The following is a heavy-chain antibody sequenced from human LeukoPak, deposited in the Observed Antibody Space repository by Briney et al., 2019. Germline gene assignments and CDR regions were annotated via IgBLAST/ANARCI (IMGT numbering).Heavy chain of an antibody. V-gene: IGHV4-39*07. Sequence: PSETQSLTCTVSGGSISSSTYYWGWIRQPPGKGLEWIGSIHYSGNTYYNPSLKSRVTMSLDTSKNQFSLKLTSVTAADTAVYYCARDGIAVAGLDYWGQGILVTVSS. CDR2: IHYSGNT. D-gene: IGHD6-19*01. CDR3: ARDGIAVAGLDY. CDR1: GGSISSSTYY. J-gene: IGHJ4*02.